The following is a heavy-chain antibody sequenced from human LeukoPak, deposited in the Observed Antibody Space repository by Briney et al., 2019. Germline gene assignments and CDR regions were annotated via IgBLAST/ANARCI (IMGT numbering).Heavy chain of an antibody. CDR1: GGSISSYY. Sequence: SETLSLTCTVSGGSISSYYWSWIRQPPGKGLEWIGYIYYSGSTNYNPSLKGRVTISVDTSKNQFSLKLSSVTAADTAVYYCASMNIAAAGTSAFDIWGQGTMVTVSS. CDR2: IYYSGST. D-gene: IGHD6-13*01. J-gene: IGHJ3*02. CDR3: ASMNIAAAGTSAFDI. V-gene: IGHV4-59*01.